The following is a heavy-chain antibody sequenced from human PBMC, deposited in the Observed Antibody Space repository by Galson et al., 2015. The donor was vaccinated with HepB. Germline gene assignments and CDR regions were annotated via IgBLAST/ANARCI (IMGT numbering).Heavy chain of an antibody. Sequence: SLRLSCAASGFKFDGSAIHWVRRASGKGPEWVGRIRSKTNNYATSYVPALEGRFTISRDDSKNMAYLHMKSLKADDTAVYYCARLGDFSGYSSRWGQGTQVTVSS. D-gene: IGHD5-12*01. J-gene: IGHJ4*02. CDR2: IRSKTNNYAT. CDR3: ARLGDFSGYSSR. V-gene: IGHV3-73*01. CDR1: GFKFDGSA.